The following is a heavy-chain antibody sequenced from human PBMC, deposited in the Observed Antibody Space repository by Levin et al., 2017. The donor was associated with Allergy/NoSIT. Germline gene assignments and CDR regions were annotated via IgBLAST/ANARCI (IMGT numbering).Heavy chain of an antibody. CDR2: IYPGDSDT. D-gene: IGHD5-12*01. CDR3: ARHGNIVAASYYYYMDV. Sequence: ASVKVSCKGSGYSFTSYWIGWVRQMPGKGLEWMGIIYPGDSDTRYSPSFQGQVTISADKSISTAYLQWSSLKASDTAMYYCARHGNIVAASYYYYMDVWGKGTTVTVSS. V-gene: IGHV5-51*01. J-gene: IGHJ6*03. CDR1: GYSFTSYW.